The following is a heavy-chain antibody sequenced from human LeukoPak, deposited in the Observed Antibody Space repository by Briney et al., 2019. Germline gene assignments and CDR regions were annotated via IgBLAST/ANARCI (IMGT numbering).Heavy chain of an antibody. D-gene: IGHD2-15*01. CDR1: GFTFSNND. Sequence: PGGSLRLSCAACGFTFSNNDMHWVRQTTGKGLEWVSAIGIAGDTYYPGSVKGQFTISRENAKNSLYLQMNSLRAGDTAVYFCARGFCTGGSCTKFDHWGQGTLVTVSS. CDR3: ARGFCTGGSCTKFDH. CDR2: IGIAGDT. V-gene: IGHV3-13*03. J-gene: IGHJ4*02.